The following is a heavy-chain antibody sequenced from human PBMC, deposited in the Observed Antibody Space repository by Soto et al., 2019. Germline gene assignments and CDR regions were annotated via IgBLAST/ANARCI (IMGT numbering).Heavy chain of an antibody. Sequence: SETLSLTCTVSGGSISSYYWSWIRQPPGKGLEWIGYIYYSGSTNYNPSLKSRVTISVDTSKNQFSLKLSSVTAADTAVYYCARSDYGDYDYYFDYWGQGTLVTVSS. CDR1: GGSISSYY. D-gene: IGHD4-17*01. V-gene: IGHV4-59*01. CDR3: ARSDYGDYDYYFDY. CDR2: IYYSGST. J-gene: IGHJ4*02.